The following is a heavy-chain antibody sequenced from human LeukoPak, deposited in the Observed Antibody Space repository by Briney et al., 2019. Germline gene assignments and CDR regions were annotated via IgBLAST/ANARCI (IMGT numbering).Heavy chain of an antibody. CDR1: GVSISRSTYY. J-gene: IGHJ4*02. V-gene: IGHV4-39*07. Sequence: PSETLSLTCTVSGVSISRSTYYWGWIRQPPGKGLEWIGSIYYRGSTYYKPSLKSRVTISVDTSKNQFSLKLSSVTAADTAVYYCARVNAMLWGDYDLYYFDYWGQGTLVTVSS. CDR2: IYYRGST. D-gene: IGHD4-17*01. CDR3: ARVNAMLWGDYDLYYFDY.